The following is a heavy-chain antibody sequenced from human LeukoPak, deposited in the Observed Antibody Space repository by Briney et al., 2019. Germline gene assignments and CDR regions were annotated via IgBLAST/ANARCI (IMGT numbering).Heavy chain of an antibody. CDR1: GGSISSYY. CDR2: IYYSGST. V-gene: IGHV4-59*01. CDR3: ARDYGDLENWFDP. J-gene: IGHJ5*02. D-gene: IGHD4-17*01. Sequence: PSETLSLTCTVSGGSISSYYWSWIRQPPGKGLEWIGYIYYSGSTNYNPSLKSRDTISVDTSKNQFSLKLSSVTAADTAVYYCARDYGDLENWFDPWGQGTLVTVSS.